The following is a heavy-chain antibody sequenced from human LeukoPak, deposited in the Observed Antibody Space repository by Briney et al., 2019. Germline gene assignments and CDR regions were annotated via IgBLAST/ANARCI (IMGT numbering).Heavy chain of an antibody. CDR1: GFTFSSNY. CDR3: ARDIWEYGMDV. V-gene: IGHV3-53*01. D-gene: IGHD1-26*01. J-gene: IGHJ6*02. CDR2: IYSGGST. Sequence: GGSLRLSCAASGFTFSSNYMSWVRQAPGKGLEWVSVIYSGGSTYYADSVKGRFTISRDNSKNTLYLQMNSLRAEDTAVYYCARDIWEYGMDVWGQGTTVTVSS.